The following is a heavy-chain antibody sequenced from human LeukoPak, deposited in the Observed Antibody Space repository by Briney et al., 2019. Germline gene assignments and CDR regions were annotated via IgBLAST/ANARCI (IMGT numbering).Heavy chain of an antibody. D-gene: IGHD2-8*02. CDR3: ARAGGPLFDGNYYYGMDV. V-gene: IGHV1-69*06. J-gene: IGHJ6*04. Sequence: ASVKVSCKASGGTFSSYAISWVRRAPGQGLEWMGGIIPIFGTANYAQKFQGRVTITADKSTSTAYMELSSLRSEDTAVYYCARAGGPLFDGNYYYGMDVWGKGTTVTVSS. CDR2: IIPIFGTA. CDR1: GGTFSSYA.